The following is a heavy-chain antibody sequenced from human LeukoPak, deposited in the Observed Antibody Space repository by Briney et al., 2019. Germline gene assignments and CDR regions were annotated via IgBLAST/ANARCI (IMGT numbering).Heavy chain of an antibody. CDR3: ARAGGVAATQDY. Sequence: SETLSLTCTVSGGSISSSDYYWGWIRQPPGKGLEWIGSIYYSGSTYYNPSLKSRVTISVDTSKNQFSLRLTSVTAADTAVYYCARAGGVAATQDYWGQGTLVTVSS. CDR2: IYYSGST. D-gene: IGHD2-15*01. V-gene: IGHV4-39*07. J-gene: IGHJ4*02. CDR1: GGSISSSDYY.